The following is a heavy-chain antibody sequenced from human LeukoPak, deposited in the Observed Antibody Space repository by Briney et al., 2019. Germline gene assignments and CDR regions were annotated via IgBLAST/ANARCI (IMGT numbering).Heavy chain of an antibody. CDR2: IYSGGST. CDR3: ARGERVVYYDY. J-gene: IGHJ4*02. Sequence: GGSLRLSCAASGFTVSSNYMSWVRQAPGKGLEWVSVIYSGGSTYYADSVEGRFTISRDNSKNTLYLQMNSLRAEDTAVYYCARGERVVYYDYWGQGTLVTVSS. CDR1: GFTVSSNY. D-gene: IGHD1-14*01. V-gene: IGHV3-53*01.